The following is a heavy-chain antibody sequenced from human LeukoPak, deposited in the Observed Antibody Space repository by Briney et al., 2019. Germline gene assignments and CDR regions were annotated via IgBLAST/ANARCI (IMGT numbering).Heavy chain of an antibody. V-gene: IGHV4-4*02. CDR3: ARRGSSSSTSNSSSWVGPGRAKHKYYYYYYMDV. D-gene: IGHD6-13*01. CDR2: INHSGST. Sequence: PSETLSLTCDVSGGSMSSSNWWSWVRQPPGKGLEWIGEINHSGSTNYNPSLKSRVTISVDTSKNQFSLKLSSVTAADTAVYYCARRGSSSSTSNSSSWVGPGRAKHKYYYYYYMDVWGKGTTVTVSS. J-gene: IGHJ6*03. CDR1: GGSMSSSNW.